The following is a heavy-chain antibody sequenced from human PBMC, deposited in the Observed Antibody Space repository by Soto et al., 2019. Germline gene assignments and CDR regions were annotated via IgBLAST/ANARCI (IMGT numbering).Heavy chain of an antibody. Sequence: GGSLRLSCAASGFTFSSYWMHWVRQAPGKGLVWVSRINSDGSSTSYADSVKGRFTISRDSAKNTLYLQMNSLRAEDTAVYYCGIWPYCSGGSCYFFYYYYMDVWGKGTTVTVSS. CDR1: GFTFSSYW. D-gene: IGHD2-15*01. CDR2: INSDGSST. V-gene: IGHV3-74*01. J-gene: IGHJ6*03. CDR3: GIWPYCSGGSCYFFYYYYMDV.